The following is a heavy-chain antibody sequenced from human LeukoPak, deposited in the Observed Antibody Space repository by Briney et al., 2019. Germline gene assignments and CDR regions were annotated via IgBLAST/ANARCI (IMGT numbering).Heavy chain of an antibody. D-gene: IGHD3-22*01. V-gene: IGHV1-69*05. CDR2: IIPIFGTA. Sequence: SSGKVSCKASGCTFSSYAISWVRQAPGQGLEWMGRIIPIFGTANYAQKFQGRVTITTDESTSTAYMELSSLRSEDTAVYYCARDKGSSGYYRTYYFDYGGQGTLVTVSS. J-gene: IGHJ4*02. CDR1: GCTFSSYA. CDR3: ARDKGSSGYYRTYYFDY.